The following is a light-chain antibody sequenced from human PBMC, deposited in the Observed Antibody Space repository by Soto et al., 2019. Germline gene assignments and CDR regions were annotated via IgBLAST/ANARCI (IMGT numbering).Light chain of an antibody. V-gene: IGLV2-14*03. Sequence: QSVLTQPASVSGSPGQSITISCTGTSSDIGAYNYVSWYQQHPGKAPKLVIYDVSNRPSGVSNRFSGSKSGNTDSLTISGLQTEDEADYYCSSFTTRTTLGVFGTGTKVTVL. CDR2: DVS. CDR3: SSFTTRTTLGV. J-gene: IGLJ1*01. CDR1: SSDIGAYNY.